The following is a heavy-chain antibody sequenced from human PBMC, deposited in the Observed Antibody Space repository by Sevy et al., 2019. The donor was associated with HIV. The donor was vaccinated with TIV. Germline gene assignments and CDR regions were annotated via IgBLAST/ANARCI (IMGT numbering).Heavy chain of an antibody. Sequence: GGSLRLSCAASGFTFSSYSMNWVRQAPGKGLEWASSISSSSSYIYYADSVKGRFTISRDNAKNSLYLQMNSLRAEDTAVYYCASEQDGLVDYWGQGTLVTVSS. CDR2: ISSSSSYI. CDR1: GFTFSSYS. J-gene: IGHJ4*02. CDR3: ASEQDGLVDY. D-gene: IGHD2-15*01. V-gene: IGHV3-21*01.